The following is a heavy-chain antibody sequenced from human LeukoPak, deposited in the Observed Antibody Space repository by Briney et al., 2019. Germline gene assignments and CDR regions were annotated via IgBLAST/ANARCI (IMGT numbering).Heavy chain of an antibody. J-gene: IGHJ4*02. D-gene: IGHD3-22*01. V-gene: IGHV3-23*01. CDR1: GFTFGSYA. CDR3: AKDLPSRWLPDY. Sequence: QSGGSLRLSCAASGFTFGSYAMSWVRQAPGKGLEWVSAISGSGGSTYYADSVKGRFTISRDNSKNTLYLQMNSLRAEDTAVYYCAKDLPSRWLPDYWGQGTLVTVSS. CDR2: ISGSGGST.